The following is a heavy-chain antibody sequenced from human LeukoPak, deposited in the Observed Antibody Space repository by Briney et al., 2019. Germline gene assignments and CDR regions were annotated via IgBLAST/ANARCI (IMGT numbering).Heavy chain of an antibody. J-gene: IGHJ4*02. CDR3: ARGEAIVGSY. CDR2: LSTTSGNS. Sequence: GASVTVSLKATGYIFTTYVINWVRPAPAQGLAWVGWLSTTSGNSGYAQKFQCRVTMTRDTSTSTVYMELSSLTSDDSAVYYCARGEAIVGSYWGQGTLVTVSS. V-gene: IGHV1-8*01. CDR1: GYIFTTYV. D-gene: IGHD1-26*01.